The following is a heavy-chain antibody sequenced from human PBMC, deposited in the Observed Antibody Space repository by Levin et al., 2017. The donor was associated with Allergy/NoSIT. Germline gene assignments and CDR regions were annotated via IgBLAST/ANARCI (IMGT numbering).Heavy chain of an antibody. Sequence: SCAASGFTFDDYAMHWVRQAPGKGLEWVSGISWNSGSIGYADSVKGRFTISRDNAKNSLYLQMNSLRAEDTALYYCAKVVLELTPNLNDAFDIWGQGTMVTVSS. CDR3: AKVVLELTPNLNDAFDI. D-gene: IGHD1-7*01. V-gene: IGHV3-9*01. CDR2: ISWNSGSI. CDR1: GFTFDDYA. J-gene: IGHJ3*02.